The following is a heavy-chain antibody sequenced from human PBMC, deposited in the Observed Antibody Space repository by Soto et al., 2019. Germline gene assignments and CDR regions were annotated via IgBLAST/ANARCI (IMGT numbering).Heavy chain of an antibody. CDR1: GGTFSNYV. D-gene: IGHD6-13*01. Sequence: QVQLVQSGAEVERPGSSVKVSCKASGGTFSNYVINWVRQAPGQGLEWMGGIIPIFGTANYAQKFQGRVTITADESPTTAYMELSSLRSEDTAVYYCTRAGNISWYDYWGQGNLVTVSS. J-gene: IGHJ4*02. CDR2: IIPIFGTA. V-gene: IGHV1-69*01. CDR3: TRAGNISWYDY.